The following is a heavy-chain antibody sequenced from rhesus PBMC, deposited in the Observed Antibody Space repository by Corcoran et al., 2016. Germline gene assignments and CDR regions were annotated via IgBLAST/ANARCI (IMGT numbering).Heavy chain of an antibody. CDR2: IYSSSGST. Sequence: QVQLQESGPGVVKPSETLSLTCAVSGGSISDTYRWSWIRQPPGKGLEWIGYIYSSSGSTYYNPSLQTRVTISTDTSKNQFSLKLSSVTAADTAVYYCAREGFSGYSYAFVFWGPGLRVTVSS. CDR1: GGSISDTYR. D-gene: IGHD5-24*01. J-gene: IGHJ3*01. V-gene: IGHV4S10*01. CDR3: AREGFSGYSYAFVF.